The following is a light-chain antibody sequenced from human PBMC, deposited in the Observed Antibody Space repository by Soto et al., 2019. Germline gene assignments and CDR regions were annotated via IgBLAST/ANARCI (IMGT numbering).Light chain of an antibody. Sequence: DIQMTQSPSSLSASVGDRVTITCRASQSISGYLNWYQQKPGKAPKLLIYQASSLESGVPSRFSGSGSGTEFTLTISSLQPDDFATYYCQQYYSYLWTFGQGTKVDIK. CDR2: QAS. CDR1: QSISGY. J-gene: IGKJ1*01. V-gene: IGKV1-5*03. CDR3: QQYYSYLWT.